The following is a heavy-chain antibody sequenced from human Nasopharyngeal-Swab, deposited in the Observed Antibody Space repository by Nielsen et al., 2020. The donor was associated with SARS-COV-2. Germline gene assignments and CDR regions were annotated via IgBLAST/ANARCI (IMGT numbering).Heavy chain of an antibody. CDR2: ISYDGSNK. CDR3: ARELFGRYCSSTSCRGWFDP. D-gene: IGHD2-2*01. J-gene: IGHJ5*02. V-gene: IGHV3-30-3*01. CDR1: GITFSSYG. Sequence: GGSLRLSCAASGITFSSYGIHWVRQAPGKGLEWVAVISYDGSNKYYADSVKGRFTISRDNSKNTLYLQMNSLRAEDTAVYYCARELFGRYCSSTSCRGWFDPWGQGTLVTVSS.